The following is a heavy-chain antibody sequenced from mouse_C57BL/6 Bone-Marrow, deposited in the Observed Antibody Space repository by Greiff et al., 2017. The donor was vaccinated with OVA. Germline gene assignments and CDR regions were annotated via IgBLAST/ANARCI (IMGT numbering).Heavy chain of an antibody. CDR3: ASKGYGNHYAMDY. V-gene: IGHV5-17*01. Sequence: EVQLVESGGGLVKPGGSLKLSCAASGFTFSDYGMHWVRQAPEKGLEWVAYISSGSSTIYYADTVKGRFTISRDNAKNTLFLQMTSLRSEDTAMYYCASKGYGNHYAMDYWGQGTSVTVSS. CDR1: GFTFSDYG. CDR2: ISSGSSTI. J-gene: IGHJ4*01. D-gene: IGHD2-10*02.